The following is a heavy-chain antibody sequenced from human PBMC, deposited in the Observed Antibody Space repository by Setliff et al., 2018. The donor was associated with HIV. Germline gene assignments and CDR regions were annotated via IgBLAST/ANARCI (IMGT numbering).Heavy chain of an antibody. V-gene: IGHV4-61*02. CDR3: ARGFPFCSGGNCRANYFDY. J-gene: IGHJ4*02. Sequence: LSLTCTVSGGPISSGNYYWSWIRQPAGKGLEWIGRIYTSGSTNYNPSLKSRVTISVDTSKNQFSLKLSSVTAADTAVFYCARGFPFCSGGNCRANYFDYWGQGTLVTVS. CDR2: IYTSGST. CDR1: GGPISSGNYY. D-gene: IGHD2-15*01.